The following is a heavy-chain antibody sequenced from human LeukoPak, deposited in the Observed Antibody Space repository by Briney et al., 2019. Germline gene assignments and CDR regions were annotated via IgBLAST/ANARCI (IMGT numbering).Heavy chain of an antibody. J-gene: IGHJ4*02. CDR1: GYTFTGYY. Sequence: ASVKVSCKASGYTFTGYYMHWVRQAPGQGLGWMGWINPNSGGTNYAQKFQGRVTMTRDTSISTAYMELSRLRSDDTAVYYCARVLVVVAGPDYWGQGTLVTSPQ. V-gene: IGHV1-2*02. CDR3: ARVLVVVAGPDY. CDR2: INPNSGGT. D-gene: IGHD2-15*01.